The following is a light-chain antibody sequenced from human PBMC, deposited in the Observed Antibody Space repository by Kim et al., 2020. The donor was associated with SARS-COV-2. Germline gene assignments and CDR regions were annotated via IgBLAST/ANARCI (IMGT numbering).Light chain of an antibody. CDR1: SGHSNYA. V-gene: IGLV4-69*01. Sequence: QLVLTQSPSASASLRASVKLTCTLSSGHSNYAIAWHQQQPEKGPRYLMKVNSDGSHSKGDGIPDRFSGSSSGAERYLTISSLKSEDEADYYCQTWGTGIRVFGGGTKLTVL. CDR2: VNSDGSH. CDR3: QTWGTGIRV. J-gene: IGLJ3*02.